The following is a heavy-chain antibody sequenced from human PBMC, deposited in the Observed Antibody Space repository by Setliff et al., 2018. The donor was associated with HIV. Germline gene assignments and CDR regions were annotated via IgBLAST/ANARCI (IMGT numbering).Heavy chain of an antibody. CDR2: MYTSGGGA. V-gene: IGHV1-46*01. CDR1: GYSFTTYY. CDR3: ARVEGATATLTD. D-gene: IGHD1-26*01. J-gene: IGHJ4*02. Sequence: GASVKVSCKTSGYSFTTYYIHWMRQAPGQGLEWVGLMYTSGGGAKYAQKFQGRVTITRDTSTRTVYMELSSLRSEDTAVYYCARVEGATATLTDWGQGTLVTVS.